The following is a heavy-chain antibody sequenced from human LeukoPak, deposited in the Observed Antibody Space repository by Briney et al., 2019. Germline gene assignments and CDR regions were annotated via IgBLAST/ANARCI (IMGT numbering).Heavy chain of an antibody. J-gene: IGHJ4*02. CDR1: GGSISSYY. V-gene: IGHV4-59*01. CDR3: ARGVNSGYFDY. D-gene: IGHD1-26*01. Sequence: PSETLPLTCTVSGGSISSYYWSWIRQPPGKGLEWIGYIYYSGSTNYSPSLKSRVTISLDTSKNQFSLKLSSVTAADTAVYYCARGVNSGYFDYCGQGTLVTVFS. CDR2: IYYSGST.